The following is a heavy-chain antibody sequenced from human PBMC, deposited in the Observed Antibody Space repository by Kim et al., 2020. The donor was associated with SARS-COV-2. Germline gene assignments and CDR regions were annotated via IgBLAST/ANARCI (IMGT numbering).Heavy chain of an antibody. D-gene: IGHD6-19*01. CDR1: GFTFSSYW. CDR3: ARDGDLYSSGKDAFDI. Sequence: GGSLRLSCAASGFTFSSYWMTWVRQAPGKGLEWVANIKQDGNQKYYVDSVKGRFTISRDNAKNSLYLQMNGLRAEDTAVYYCARDGDLYSSGKDAFDIWGQGTMVTVSS. J-gene: IGHJ3*02. CDR2: IKQDGNQK. V-gene: IGHV3-7*01.